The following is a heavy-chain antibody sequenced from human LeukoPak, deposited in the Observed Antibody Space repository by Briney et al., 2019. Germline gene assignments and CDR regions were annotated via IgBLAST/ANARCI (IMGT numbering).Heavy chain of an antibody. V-gene: IGHV1-2*02. CDR3: ARDLAALNSEIAAAGTLYSYGLFDY. D-gene: IGHD6-13*01. CDR2: INPNSGGT. J-gene: IGHJ4*02. Sequence: GASVKVSCKASGYTFTGYYMHWVRQAPGQGLEWMGWINPNSGGTNYAQKFQGRVTMTRDTSISTAYMELSRLRSDDTAVYYCARDLAALNSEIAAAGTLYSYGLFDYWGQGTLVTVSS. CDR1: GYTFTGYY.